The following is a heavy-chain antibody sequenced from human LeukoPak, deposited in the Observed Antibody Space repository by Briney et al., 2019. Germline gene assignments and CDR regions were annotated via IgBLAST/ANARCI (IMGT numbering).Heavy chain of an antibody. CDR2: ISYDGSNK. Sequence: PGGSLRLSCAASGFTFSSYGMHWVRQAPGKGLEWVAVISYDGSNKYYADSVKGRFTISRDNSKNTLYLQMNSLRAEDTAVYYCAKELDYWGQGTLVTISS. V-gene: IGHV3-30*18. J-gene: IGHJ4*02. CDR1: GFTFSSYG. CDR3: AKELDY.